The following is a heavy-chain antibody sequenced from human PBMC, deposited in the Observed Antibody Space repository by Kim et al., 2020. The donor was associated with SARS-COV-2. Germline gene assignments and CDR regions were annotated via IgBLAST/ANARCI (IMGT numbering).Heavy chain of an antibody. CDR3: ARGPPGYSYGYESY. D-gene: IGHD5-18*01. Sequence: ADSGEGRLTIYRDNAKNSLYLQMNSLRAEDTAVYYCARGPPGYSYGYESYWGQGTLVTVSS. V-gene: IGHV3-21*01. J-gene: IGHJ4*02.